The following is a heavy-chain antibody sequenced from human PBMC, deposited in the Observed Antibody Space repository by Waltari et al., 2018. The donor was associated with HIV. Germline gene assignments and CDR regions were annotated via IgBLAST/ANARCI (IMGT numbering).Heavy chain of an antibody. CDR1: GFTFRNAW. CDR2: IKSKTDGGTT. Sequence: EVQLVESGGGLVKPGESLRLSCATSGFTFRNAWMSWVRQAPGKGLEWVGRIKSKTDGGTTDYAAPVKGRFTISRDDSKNTLYLQMNSLKTEDTAVYYCTTAGSTGTTRGYWGQGTLVTVSS. J-gene: IGHJ4*02. CDR3: TTAGSTGTTRGY. D-gene: IGHD1-1*01. V-gene: IGHV3-15*01.